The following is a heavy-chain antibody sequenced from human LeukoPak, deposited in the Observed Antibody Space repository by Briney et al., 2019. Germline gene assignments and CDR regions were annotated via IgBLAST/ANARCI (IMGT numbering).Heavy chain of an antibody. CDR2: VSHDGIT. V-gene: IGHV4-39*01. CDR3: ARHTIFCSFINCSPFDP. J-gene: IGHJ5*02. D-gene: IGHD3-3*01. Sequence: KSSETLSLTCMVSGGSINSALYYWAWIRQTPEQQLEWIGSVSHDGITKYSPSLGGRVSLSADTSKNAFFMEVHSVTAADSAIYYCARHTIFCSFINCSPFDPWGQGTLVTVSS. CDR1: GGSINSALYY.